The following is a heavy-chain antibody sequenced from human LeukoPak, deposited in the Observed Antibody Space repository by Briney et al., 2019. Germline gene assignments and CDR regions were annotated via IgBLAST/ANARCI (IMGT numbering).Heavy chain of an antibody. CDR1: GGSFSGYY. CDR2: INHSGTT. Sequence: PSETLSLTCAVYGGSFSGYYWTWIRQPPGKGLEWIGEINHSGTTNYNPSLKSRVAISVDTSKNRFSLKLTSVTAADTAVYYCARGGVDQPFDPWGQGTLVTVSS. D-gene: IGHD3-16*01. J-gene: IGHJ5*02. V-gene: IGHV4-34*01. CDR3: ARGGVDQPFDP.